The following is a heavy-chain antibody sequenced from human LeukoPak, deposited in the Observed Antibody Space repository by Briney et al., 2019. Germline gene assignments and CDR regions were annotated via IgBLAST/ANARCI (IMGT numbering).Heavy chain of an antibody. Sequence: SVKVSCKASGGAFSSYAISWVRQAPGQGLEWMGRIIPILGIANYAQKFQGRVTITADKSTSTAYMELSSLRSEDTAVYYCAREESSGWHTYRDYFDYWGQGTLVAVSS. V-gene: IGHV1-69*04. CDR1: GGAFSSYA. CDR3: AREESSGWHTYRDYFDY. J-gene: IGHJ4*02. D-gene: IGHD6-19*01. CDR2: IIPILGIA.